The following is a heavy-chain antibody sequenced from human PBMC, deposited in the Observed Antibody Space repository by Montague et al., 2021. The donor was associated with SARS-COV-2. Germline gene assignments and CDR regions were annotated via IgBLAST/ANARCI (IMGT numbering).Heavy chain of an antibody. CDR3: ARGPRITMIVVVITAIWFDP. D-gene: IGHD3-22*01. J-gene: IGHJ5*02. CDR2: INHSGST. Sequence: SETLSLTCAVYGXSVSDYYWSWIRQPPGKGLEWIGEINHSGSTNYNPSLKSRVTTSVDTSKNQFSLKLTSVTAADTAVYYCARGPRITMIVVVITAIWFDPWGQGTLVTVSS. CDR1: GXSVSDYY. V-gene: IGHV4-34*01.